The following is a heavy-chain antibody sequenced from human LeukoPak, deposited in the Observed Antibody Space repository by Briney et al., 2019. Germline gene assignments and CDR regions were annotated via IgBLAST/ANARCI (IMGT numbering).Heavy chain of an antibody. CDR1: GFTFSSYA. Sequence: GGSLRLSCAASGFTFSSYAMSWVRQAPGKGLEWVSAISGSGGSTYYADSVKGRFTISRDNSKNTLYLQMNSLRAEDTAVYYCVRNSKDFSSSWYGYYFGYWGQGTLVTVSS. CDR3: VRNSKDFSSSWYGYYFGY. V-gene: IGHV3-23*01. D-gene: IGHD6-13*01. J-gene: IGHJ4*02. CDR2: ISGSGGST.